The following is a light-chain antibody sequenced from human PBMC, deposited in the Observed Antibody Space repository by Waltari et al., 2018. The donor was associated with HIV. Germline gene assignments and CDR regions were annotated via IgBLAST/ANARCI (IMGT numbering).Light chain of an antibody. CDR1: QTVLYTSNTNNY. CDR2: WAS. J-gene: IGKJ1*01. V-gene: IGKV4-1*01. Sequence: DIVMTQSPDSLAASLGARATINCKSNQTVLYTSNTNNYLAWYQQKPGQPPKLLIYWASTRESGVPDRFSGSGSGTDFTLTIRSLQAEDVAVYYCQQYFSTPWTFGQGTKVEIK. CDR3: QQYFSTPWT.